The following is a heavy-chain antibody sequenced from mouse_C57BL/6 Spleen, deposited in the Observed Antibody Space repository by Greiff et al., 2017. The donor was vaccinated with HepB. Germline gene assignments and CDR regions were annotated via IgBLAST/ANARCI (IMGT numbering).Heavy chain of an antibody. Sequence: VQLKQSGAELVRPGASVKLSCTASGFNIKDDYMHWVKQRPEQGLEWIGWIDPENGDTEYASKFQGKATITADTSSNTAYLQLSSLTSEDTAVYYCTTSIYDGYSSWFAYWGQGTLVTVSA. CDR2: IDPENGDT. J-gene: IGHJ3*01. CDR3: TTSIYDGYSSWFAY. CDR1: GFNIKDDY. D-gene: IGHD2-3*01. V-gene: IGHV14-4*01.